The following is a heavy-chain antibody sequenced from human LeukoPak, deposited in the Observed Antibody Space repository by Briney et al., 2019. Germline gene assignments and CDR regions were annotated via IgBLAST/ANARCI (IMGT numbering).Heavy chain of an antibody. CDR1: GYTFTGYY. J-gene: IGHJ4*02. D-gene: IGHD4-17*01. V-gene: IGHV1-2*02. Sequence: ASVKVSCKASGYTFTGYYMHWVRQAPGQGLEWMGWINPNSGGTNYAQKFQGRVTMTRDTSISTAYMELSRLGSDDTAVYYCAREGSDGDPTLFDYWGQGTLVTVSS. CDR2: INPNSGGT. CDR3: AREGSDGDPTLFDY.